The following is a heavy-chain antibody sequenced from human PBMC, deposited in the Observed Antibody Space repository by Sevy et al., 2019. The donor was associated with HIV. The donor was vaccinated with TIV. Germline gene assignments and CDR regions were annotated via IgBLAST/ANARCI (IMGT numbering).Heavy chain of an antibody. Sequence: ASVKVSCQAFGYTFTTYGFSWVRQAPGQGLEWLGWVSGYNGNTKYAAKVQDRVTVTTDTSTSTAYMELRSLRSDDTAIYYCARDRGIEMATIKVDFWGQGTLVTVSS. CDR2: VSGYNGNT. CDR3: ARDRGIEMATIKVDF. V-gene: IGHV1-18*01. D-gene: IGHD5-12*01. CDR1: GYTFTTYG. J-gene: IGHJ4*02.